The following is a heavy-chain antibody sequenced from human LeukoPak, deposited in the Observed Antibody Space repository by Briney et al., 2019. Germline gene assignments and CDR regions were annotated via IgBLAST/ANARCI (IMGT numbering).Heavy chain of an antibody. CDR3: AREILGGFNPGAY. Sequence: PSETLSLTCTVSLDSTTSNFWSWVRHPPGKGLEWIGEIHRSGSPNYNPSLQSRVTISIDRSRNQLALELSSVTAADTAVYYCAREILGGFNPGAYWGQGTLVTVSS. CDR2: IHRSGSP. V-gene: IGHV4-4*02. D-gene: IGHD1-14*01. J-gene: IGHJ4*02. CDR1: LDSTTSNF.